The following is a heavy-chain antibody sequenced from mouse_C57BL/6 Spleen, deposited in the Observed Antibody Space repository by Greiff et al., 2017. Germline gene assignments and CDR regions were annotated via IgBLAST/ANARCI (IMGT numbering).Heavy chain of an antibody. Sequence: QVQLQQSGTELVKPGASVKLSCKASGYTFTSYWMHWVKQRPGQGLEWIGNINPSNGGTNYNEKFKSKATLTVDKPSSTAYMQLSSLTSEDSAVYYCAVDYYGSECFDYWGQGTTLTVSS. CDR2: INPSNGGT. J-gene: IGHJ2*01. CDR3: AVDYYGSECFDY. D-gene: IGHD1-1*01. CDR1: GYTFTSYW. V-gene: IGHV1-53*01.